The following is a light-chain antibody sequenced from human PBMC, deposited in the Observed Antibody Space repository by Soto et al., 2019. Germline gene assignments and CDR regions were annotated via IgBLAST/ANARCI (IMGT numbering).Light chain of an antibody. J-gene: IGKJ1*01. CDR2: GAS. CDR1: QSVNAN. CDR3: QQYNTWLWT. Sequence: EVVMTQSPATLSVSPGERATLSCRASQSVNANLAWYQQKPGQAPRLLIHGASTRATGIPARFSGSGFGTELILTISSLQSEDFAVYYCQQYNTWLWTFGQGTKVEGK. V-gene: IGKV3-15*01.